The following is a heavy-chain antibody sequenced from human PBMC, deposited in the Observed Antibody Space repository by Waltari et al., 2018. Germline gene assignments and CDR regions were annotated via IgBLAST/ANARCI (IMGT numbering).Heavy chain of an antibody. V-gene: IGHV4-31*03. J-gene: IGHJ5*02. CDR1: GGSIGSVGYF. Sequence: QVQLQESGPGLVQPSQTLSLTCTVSGGSIGSVGYFWSWIRQLPGKGLEWIGYIYYTGSSFYNPSLTSRVTISVDTSKKQFSLKLRSVTAADTAIYYCARGVGSLYSWFDPWGQGALVTVSS. CDR2: IYYTGSS. CDR3: ARGVGSLYSWFDP. D-gene: IGHD2-15*01.